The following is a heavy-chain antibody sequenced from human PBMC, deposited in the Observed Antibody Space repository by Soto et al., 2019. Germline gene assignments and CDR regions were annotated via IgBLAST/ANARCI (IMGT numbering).Heavy chain of an antibody. J-gene: IGHJ5*02. CDR1: GFSLTTVAVA. D-gene: IGHD2-15*01. Sequence: QITLRESGPTLVKPTQTLTLTCSFSGFSLTTVAVAVGWIRQPPGRALEWVAHSYGNGDKYYNPSLNNRLTITQDTSKNPVIIKMTNIDPDDTAVYYCTHRRNSGSRGTCHDWFDPWGQGTLVTVSS. V-gene: IGHV2-5*01. CDR2: SYGNGDK. CDR3: THRRNSGSRGTCHDWFDP.